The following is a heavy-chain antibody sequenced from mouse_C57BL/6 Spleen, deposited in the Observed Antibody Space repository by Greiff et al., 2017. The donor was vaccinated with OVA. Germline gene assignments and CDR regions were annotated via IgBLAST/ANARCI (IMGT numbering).Heavy chain of an antibody. CDR3: ARFGYYGSGGY. CDR1: GYAFSSSW. D-gene: IGHD1-1*01. V-gene: IGHV1-82*01. CDR2: IYPGDGDT. Sequence: QVQLQQSGPELVKPGASVKISCKASGYAFSSSWMNWVKQRPGKGLEWIGRIYPGDGDTNYNGKFKGKATLTADKSSSTAYMQLSSLTSEDSAVYFCARFGYYGSGGYWGQGTTLTVSS. J-gene: IGHJ2*01.